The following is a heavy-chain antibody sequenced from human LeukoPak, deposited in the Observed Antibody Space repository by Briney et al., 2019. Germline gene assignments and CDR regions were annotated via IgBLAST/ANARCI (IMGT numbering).Heavy chain of an antibody. CDR3: ASPLLGSGSYYNDY. V-gene: IGHV4-38-2*01. CDR1: GYSISSGYY. J-gene: IGHJ4*02. D-gene: IGHD3-10*01. CDR2: IYHSGST. Sequence: PSETLSLTCAVSGYSISSGYYWGWIRQPPGKGLEWIGSIYHSGSTYYNPSLKSRVTISVDTSKNQFSLKLSFVTAADTAVYYCASPLLGSGSYYNDYWGQGTLVTVSS.